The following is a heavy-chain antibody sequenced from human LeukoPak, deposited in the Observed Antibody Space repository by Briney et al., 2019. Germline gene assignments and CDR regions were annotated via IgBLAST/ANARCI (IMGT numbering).Heavy chain of an antibody. J-gene: IGHJ3*02. CDR2: ISGSGGST. CDR3: AKDLSGSYPQADAFDI. CDR1: GFTFSSYA. V-gene: IGHV3-23*01. D-gene: IGHD1-26*01. Sequence: GGSLRLSCAASGFTFSSYAMSWVRQAPGKGLEWVSAISGSGGSTYYADSVKGRFTISRDNSKNTLYLQMNSLRAEDTAVYYCAKDLSGSYPQADAFDIWGQGTMFTVSS.